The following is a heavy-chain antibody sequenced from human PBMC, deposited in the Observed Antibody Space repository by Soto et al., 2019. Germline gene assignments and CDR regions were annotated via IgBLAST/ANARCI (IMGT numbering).Heavy chain of an antibody. D-gene: IGHD2-15*01. CDR3: ASGIYGGNARGCFQH. CDR1: GGSISSGGYY. V-gene: IGHV4-31*03. Sequence: PSETLSLTCTVSGGSISSGGYYWSWIRQHPGKGLEWIGYIYYSGSTYYNPSLKSRVTISVDTSKNQFSLKLSSVTAADTAVYYCASGIYGGNARGCFQHWGQGTLVTVSS. J-gene: IGHJ1*01. CDR2: IYYSGST.